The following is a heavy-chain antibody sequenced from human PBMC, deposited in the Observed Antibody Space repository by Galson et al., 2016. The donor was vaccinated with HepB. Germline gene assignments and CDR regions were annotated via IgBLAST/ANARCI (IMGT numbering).Heavy chain of an antibody. D-gene: IGHD4-17*01. V-gene: IGHV3-30*18. CDR3: AKTVRMTTVTGFDY. CDR1: GFTFSSSG. CDR2: ISYDGSNK. Sequence: SLRLSCAASGFTFSSSGMHWVRQAPGKGLEWVAVISYDGSNKYYADSVKGRFTISRDNSKNTLYLQMNSLRAEDTAVYYCAKTVRMTTVTGFDYWGQGTLVTVSS. J-gene: IGHJ4*02.